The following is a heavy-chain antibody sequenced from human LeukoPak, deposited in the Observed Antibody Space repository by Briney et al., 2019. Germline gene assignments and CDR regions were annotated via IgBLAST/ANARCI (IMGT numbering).Heavy chain of an antibody. D-gene: IGHD3-9*01. CDR2: TSQSGRDD. J-gene: IGHJ4*01. CDR3: EKDNYDALRYLDWFADY. V-gene: IGHV3-30*18. Sequence: GESLRLSCAVSGFTFSSYGMHWVRQPPGTGKGWEAVTSQSGRDDYAESVKGRFTISRDNSKNTVYLQMNSLRALDTAIYYGEKDNYDALRYLDWFADYWGQGTLVTVSA. CDR1: GFTFSSYG.